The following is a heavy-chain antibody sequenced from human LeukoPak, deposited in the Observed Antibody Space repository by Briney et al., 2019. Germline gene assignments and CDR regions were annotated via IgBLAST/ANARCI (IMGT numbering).Heavy chain of an antibody. CDR1: GYTFTSYD. J-gene: IGHJ6*02. V-gene: IGHV1-8*01. D-gene: IGHD3-3*01. CDR3: ARDVGITIFGVEYYYGMDV. Sequence: ASVKVSCKASGYTFTSYDINWVRQATGQGLECMGWMNPNSGNTGYAQKFQGRVTMTRNTSISTAYMELSSLRSEDTAVYYCARDVGITIFGVEYYYGMDVWGQGTTVTVSS. CDR2: MNPNSGNT.